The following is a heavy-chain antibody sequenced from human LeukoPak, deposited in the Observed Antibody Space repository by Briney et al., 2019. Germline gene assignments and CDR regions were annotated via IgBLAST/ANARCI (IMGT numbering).Heavy chain of an antibody. CDR2: ISGSGGST. Sequence: GGSLRLSCAASGFTFSSYAMSWVRQAAGKGLEWVSAISGSGGSTYYADSVKGRFTISRDNSKNTLYLQMNSLRAEDTAVYYCAKGASDCSSTSCYPLDAFDIWGQGTMVTVSS. J-gene: IGHJ3*02. CDR3: AKGASDCSSTSCYPLDAFDI. CDR1: GFTFSSYA. D-gene: IGHD2-2*01. V-gene: IGHV3-23*01.